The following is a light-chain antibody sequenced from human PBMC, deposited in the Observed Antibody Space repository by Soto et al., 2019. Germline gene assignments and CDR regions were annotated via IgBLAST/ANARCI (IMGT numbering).Light chain of an antibody. CDR2: EVT. J-gene: IGLJ1*01. CDR3: SSYTTNNTLV. V-gene: IGLV2-14*01. Sequence: QSALTQPASVSGSPGQSITISCTGTSSDVADYKYVSWYQQHPGKAPKALIAEVTKRPSGVSDRFPGSKSGNTASLTISGLQDEDEADYYCSSYTTNNTLVFGTGTKVTVL. CDR1: SSDVADYKY.